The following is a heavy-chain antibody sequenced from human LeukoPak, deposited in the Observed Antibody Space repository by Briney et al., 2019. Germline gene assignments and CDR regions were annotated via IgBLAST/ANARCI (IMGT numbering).Heavy chain of an antibody. CDR1: GGSTTSYY. CDR2: IYVSGST. CDR3: AREVADYGGYYYYHYMDV. D-gene: IGHD4-23*01. V-gene: IGHV4-4*07. Sequence: PSETLSLTCTVSGGSTTSYYWSWIRQPAGKGLEWIGRIYVSGSTTYNPSLKSRVTISLDTSKNQFSLKLRSVTAADTAMYYCAREVADYGGYYYYHYMDVWGKGTTVTISS. J-gene: IGHJ6*03.